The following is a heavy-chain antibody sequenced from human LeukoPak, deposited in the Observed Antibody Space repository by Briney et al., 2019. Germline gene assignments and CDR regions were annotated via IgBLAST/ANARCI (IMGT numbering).Heavy chain of an antibody. V-gene: IGHV1-18*01. CDR2: ISAYNGNT. D-gene: IGHD2-2*01. CDR1: GYTFTSYG. CDR3: ARPYCSSTSCYRSVPTTFDY. J-gene: IGHJ4*02. Sequence: ASVKVSCKASGYTFTSYGISWVRQAPGEGLEWMGWISAYNGNTNYAQKLQGRVTMTTDTSTSTAYMELRSLRSDDTAVYYCARPYCSSTSCYRSVPTTFDYWGQGTLVTVSS.